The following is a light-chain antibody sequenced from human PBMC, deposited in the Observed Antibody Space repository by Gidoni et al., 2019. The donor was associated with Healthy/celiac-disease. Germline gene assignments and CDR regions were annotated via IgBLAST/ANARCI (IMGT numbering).Light chain of an antibody. CDR1: QRISSY. Sequence: DIQMTQSPSSLSASVGDRVTITCRASQRISSYLNWYHQKPGKAPKLLIYAASSLQGGVPSRFCGSGSGTDFTLTISSLQPEDFASYYCQQRYSTPPLTFGGGTKVEIK. CDR2: AAS. V-gene: IGKV1-39*01. J-gene: IGKJ4*01. CDR3: QQRYSTPPLT.